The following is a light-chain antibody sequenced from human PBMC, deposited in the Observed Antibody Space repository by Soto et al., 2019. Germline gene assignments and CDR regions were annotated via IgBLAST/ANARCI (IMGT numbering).Light chain of an antibody. V-gene: IGLV2-14*01. Sequence: QSALTQPASVSGSPGQSITISCTGTSSDVGGYNYVSWYQQHPGQAPKLMIYEVTTRPSGVSNRFSGSKSGNTASLTISGLQAEDEADYYCSSYTRRSTLVFGTGTKLTVL. CDR3: SSYTRRSTLV. J-gene: IGLJ1*01. CDR1: SSDVGGYNY. CDR2: EVT.